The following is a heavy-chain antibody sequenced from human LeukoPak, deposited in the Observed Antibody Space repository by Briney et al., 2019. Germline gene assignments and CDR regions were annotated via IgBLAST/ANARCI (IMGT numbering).Heavy chain of an antibody. D-gene: IGHD3-9*01. Sequence: PGGSLRLSCAASGFTFSSYSMHWVRQAPGKGLEWVAVISYDGSNKYYADSVKGRFTISRDNSKNTLYLQMNSLKAEDTAVYYCANLYYDILTGCYNVPDAFDIWGQGTMVTVSS. CDR2: ISYDGSNK. CDR1: GFTFSSYS. J-gene: IGHJ3*02. V-gene: IGHV3-30*18. CDR3: ANLYYDILTGCYNVPDAFDI.